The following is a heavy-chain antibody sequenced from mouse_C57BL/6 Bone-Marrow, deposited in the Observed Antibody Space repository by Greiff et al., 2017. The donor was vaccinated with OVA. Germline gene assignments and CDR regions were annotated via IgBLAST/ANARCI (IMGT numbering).Heavy chain of an antibody. J-gene: IGHJ1*03. V-gene: IGHV1-64*01. CDR1: GYTFTSYW. Sequence: QVQLQQPGAELVKPGASVKLSCKASGYTFTSYWMHWVKQRPGQGLEWIGMIHPNSGSTNYNEKFKSKATLTVDKSSSTAYMQLSSLTSEDSAVYYCEAGYYSWYFDVWGTGTTVTVSS. CDR3: EAGYYSWYFDV. CDR2: IHPNSGST. D-gene: IGHD2-3*01.